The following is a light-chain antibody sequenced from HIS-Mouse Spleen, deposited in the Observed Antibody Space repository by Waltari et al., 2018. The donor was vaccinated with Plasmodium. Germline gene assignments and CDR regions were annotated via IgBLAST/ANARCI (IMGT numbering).Light chain of an antibody. CDR2: QDS. V-gene: IGLV3-1*01. Sequence: SYELTQPPSVSVSPGQTASIPCPGANLGDKFSCWYQQKPGQSHGLVIYQDSKRPSGIPERFSGSNSGNTATLTISGTQAMDEADYYCQAWDSSTVVFGGGTKLTVL. CDR3: QAWDSSTVV. CDR1: NLGDKF. J-gene: IGLJ2*01.